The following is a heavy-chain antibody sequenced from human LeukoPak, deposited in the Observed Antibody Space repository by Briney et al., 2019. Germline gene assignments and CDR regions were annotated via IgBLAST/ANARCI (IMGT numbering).Heavy chain of an antibody. J-gene: IGHJ4*02. Sequence: PGGSLRLSCAASGFTFSNYWMSWVRQAPGKGLEWVAFLNQDGGHKYYVDSVKGRFSLSRDNAKNSLYLRMNSLRVEDTAIYYCARAGDYYFHYWGQGTLVTVSS. D-gene: IGHD4-17*01. CDR1: GFTFSNYW. CDR3: ARAGDYYFHY. CDR2: LNQDGGHK. V-gene: IGHV3-7*01.